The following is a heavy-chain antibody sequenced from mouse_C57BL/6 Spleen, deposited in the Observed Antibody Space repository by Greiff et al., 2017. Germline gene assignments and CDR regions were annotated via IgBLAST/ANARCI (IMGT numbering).Heavy chain of an antibody. CDR2: IYPGDGDT. V-gene: IGHV1-80*01. CDR1: GYAFSSYW. CDR3: ARGYSNYDYAMDD. D-gene: IGHD2-5*01. Sequence: QVQLQQSGAELVKPGASVKISCKASGYAFSSYWMNWVKQRPGKGLEWIGQIYPGDGDTNYNGKFKGKATLTADKSSSTAYMQLSSLTSEDSAVYFCARGYSNYDYAMDDWGQGTSVTVSS. J-gene: IGHJ4*01.